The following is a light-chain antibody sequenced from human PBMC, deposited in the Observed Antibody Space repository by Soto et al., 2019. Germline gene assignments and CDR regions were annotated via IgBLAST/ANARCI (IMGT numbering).Light chain of an antibody. CDR3: QTYDSSLSKRV. CDR1: SSNIGAGYD. CDR2: DNR. Sequence: QAVLTQPPSVSGAPGQRVTISCTGSSSNIGAGYDVHWYKQLPRTAPKLLIYDNRNRPSGVPDRFSGSKSGTSASLAITGLQAEDEADYYCQTYDSSLSKRVFGGGTQLTVL. V-gene: IGLV1-40*01. J-gene: IGLJ2*01.